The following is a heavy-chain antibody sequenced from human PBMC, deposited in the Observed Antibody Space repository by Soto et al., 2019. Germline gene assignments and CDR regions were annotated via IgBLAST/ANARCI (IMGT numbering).Heavy chain of an antibody. Sequence: SETLSLTCAVYGGSFSAYYWSWIRQPPGKVLEWIGEITHSGSTNYNPSLKSRVTISAHTSKNQFSLKVSSLTAADTAVYYCAKGKHPDYWGQGTLVTVSS. CDR3: AKGKHPDY. CDR2: ITHSGST. V-gene: IGHV4-34*01. CDR1: GGSFSAYY. J-gene: IGHJ4*02.